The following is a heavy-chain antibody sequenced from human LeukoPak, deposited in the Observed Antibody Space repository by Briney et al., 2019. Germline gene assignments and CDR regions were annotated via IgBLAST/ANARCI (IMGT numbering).Heavy chain of an antibody. Sequence: PGGSLRLSCAASGFTFSSYEMNWVRQAPGKGLEWVSYISSSGSTIYYADSVKGRFTISRDNAKNSLYPQMNSLRAEDTAVYYCASGDILTGTLDYWGQGTLVTVSS. CDR3: ASGDILTGTLDY. D-gene: IGHD3-9*01. CDR2: ISSSGSTI. V-gene: IGHV3-48*03. J-gene: IGHJ4*02. CDR1: GFTFSSYE.